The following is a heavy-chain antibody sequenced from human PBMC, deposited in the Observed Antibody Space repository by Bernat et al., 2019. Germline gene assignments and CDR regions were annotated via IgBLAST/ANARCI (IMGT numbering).Heavy chain of an antibody. CDR1: GFTFSSYW. Sequence: EVQLVESGGGLVQPGGSLRLSCAASGFTFSSYWMHWVRQAPGKGLVWVSVITNSGDITFYADSVKGRFTISRDNSKNTLSLQMNSLRAEDTAVDYCAKFTTQQWRAFDYWGQGTLVTVSS. CDR3: AKFTTQQWRAFDY. J-gene: IGHJ4*02. CDR2: ITNSGDIT. V-gene: IGHV3-74*01. D-gene: IGHD6-19*01.